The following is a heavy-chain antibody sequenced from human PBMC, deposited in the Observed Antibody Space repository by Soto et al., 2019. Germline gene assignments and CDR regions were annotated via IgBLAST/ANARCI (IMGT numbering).Heavy chain of an antibody. CDR2: INPSGGST. Sequence: GASVKVSCKASGYTFTSYYMHWVRQAPGQGLEWMGIINPSGGSTSYAQKFQGRVTMTRDTSTSTVYMELSSLRSEDTAVYYSARPGIAADPPDYWGQGTLVTVSS. J-gene: IGHJ4*02. V-gene: IGHV1-46*03. D-gene: IGHD6-13*01. CDR1: GYTFTSYY. CDR3: ARPGIAADPPDY.